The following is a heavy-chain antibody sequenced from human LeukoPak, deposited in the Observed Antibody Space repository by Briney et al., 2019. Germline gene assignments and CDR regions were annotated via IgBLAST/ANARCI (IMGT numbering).Heavy chain of an antibody. D-gene: IGHD3-10*01. CDR2: IYYSGST. CDR3: ARHYGP. V-gene: IGHV4-59*08. J-gene: IGHJ5*02. Sequence: PSETLSLTCTVSSGSISSYYWSWIRQPPGKGLEWIGSIYYSGSTNYNPSLKSRVTMSVDTSKNQFSLKLNSVTAADTAVYYCARHYGPWGQGTLVTVSS. CDR1: SGSISSYY.